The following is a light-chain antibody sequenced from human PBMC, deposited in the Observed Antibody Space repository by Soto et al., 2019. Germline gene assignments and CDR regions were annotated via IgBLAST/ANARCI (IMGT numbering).Light chain of an antibody. V-gene: IGKV1-6*01. CDR3: LQGWT. CDR1: QGVRND. J-gene: IGKJ1*01. CDR2: GAS. Sequence: AIQMTQSPSSLAASIGDRVTITCRASQGVRNDLGWCQQKPGKAPRLLIFGASTLQTGVPSRFSGSGSGTDFTLTISDLQSEDFATYYCLQGWTFGQGTRVEIK.